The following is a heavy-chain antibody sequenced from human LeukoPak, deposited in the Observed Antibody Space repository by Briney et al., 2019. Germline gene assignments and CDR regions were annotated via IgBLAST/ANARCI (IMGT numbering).Heavy chain of an antibody. CDR3: AREYRVSPNWFDP. J-gene: IGHJ5*02. CDR2: ISSSSSYI. Sequence: GGSLRLSCAASGFTFSSYSMNWVRQAPGKGLEWVSSISSSSSYIYYADSVKGRFTISKDNAKSSLYLQMNSLRAEDTAVYYCAREYRVSPNWFDPWGQGTLVTVSS. CDR1: GFTFSSYS. V-gene: IGHV3-21*01. D-gene: IGHD2/OR15-2a*01.